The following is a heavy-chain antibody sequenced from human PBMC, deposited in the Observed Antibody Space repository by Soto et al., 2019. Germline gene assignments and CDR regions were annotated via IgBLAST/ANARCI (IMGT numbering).Heavy chain of an antibody. V-gene: IGHV3-23*01. D-gene: IGHD4-17*01. CDR1: GFTLSNYA. CDR3: ARLDGDDYGDYGLDY. CDR2: ISRRGGST. Sequence: EVQLLESGGGLVQPGRSLRLSCAASGFTLSNYAVSWVRQTPGKGLEWVSTISRRGGSTYFADSVKGRFTISRDNSKNTLYLHMISLRAEDTTMYYCARLDGDDYGDYGLDYWGQGTLVTVSS. J-gene: IGHJ4*02.